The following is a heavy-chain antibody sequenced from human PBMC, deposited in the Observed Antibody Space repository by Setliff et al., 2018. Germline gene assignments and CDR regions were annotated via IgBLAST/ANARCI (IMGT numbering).Heavy chain of an antibody. CDR3: SRLVRYCTVTSCQRASGGEH. CDR2: ISAYTGNT. D-gene: IGHD2-8*02. J-gene: IGHJ1*01. V-gene: IGHV1-18*01. Sequence: ASVKVSCKASGYKFSDYGITWVRQAPGQGLEWMGWISAYTGNTNYAQKLQGRVTLTTDTSTGTAYMELRSLRSDDTAVYYCSRLVRYCTVTSCQRASGGEHWGQGTLVTVSS. CDR1: GYKFSDYG.